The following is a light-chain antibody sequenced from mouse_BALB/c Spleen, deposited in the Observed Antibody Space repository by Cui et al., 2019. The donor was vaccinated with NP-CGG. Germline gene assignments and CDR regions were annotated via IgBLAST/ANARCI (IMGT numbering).Light chain of an antibody. V-gene: IGLV1*01. CDR1: TGAVTTSNY. CDR2: GTN. Sequence: QAFVNQEPQLTTSPGETVTLTCRSSTGAVTTSNYANWVQEKPDHLFTGLIGGTNNRAPGVPSRFSGSLIGDKAALTITGAQTEDEAIYFCSLWCSNHWVFGGGTKLTVL. J-gene: IGLJ1*01. CDR3: SLWCSNHWV.